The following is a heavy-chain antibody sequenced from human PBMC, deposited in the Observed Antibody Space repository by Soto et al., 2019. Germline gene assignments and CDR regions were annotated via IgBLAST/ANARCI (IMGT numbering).Heavy chain of an antibody. Sequence: KPSETLSLTCAVSGYSISSGIYWAWIRQPPGRGLEWIGSLYHIGSTHYNTSLKSRVTISVDTSKNHFSLELSSVTAADTAMYYCGSSTSCYDESCVDVWGQGTMVTVSS. D-gene: IGHD2-2*01. CDR1: GYSISSGIY. J-gene: IGHJ6*02. CDR3: GSSTSCYDESCVDV. CDR2: LYHIGST. V-gene: IGHV4-38-2*01.